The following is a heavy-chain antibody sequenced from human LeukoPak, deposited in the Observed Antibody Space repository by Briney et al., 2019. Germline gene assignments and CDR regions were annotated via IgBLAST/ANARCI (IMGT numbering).Heavy chain of an antibody. CDR1: GFTFSGYA. CDR3: AREGSSAWDYFDY. Sequence: GGSLRLSCAASGFTFSGYAMHWVRQAPGKGLEYVSAISINGGSTYYANSVKGRFTISRDNSKNTLYLQMGSLRAEDMAVYYCAREGSSAWDYFDYWGQGTLVTVSS. J-gene: IGHJ4*02. CDR2: ISINGGST. D-gene: IGHD6-19*01. V-gene: IGHV3-64*01.